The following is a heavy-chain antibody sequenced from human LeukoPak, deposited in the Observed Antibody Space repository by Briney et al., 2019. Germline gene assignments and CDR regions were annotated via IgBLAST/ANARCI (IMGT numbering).Heavy chain of an antibody. CDR3: ARDRYSSSPGWLSYFDY. Sequence: SVKVSCKASGGTFSSYAISWVRQAPGQGLEWMGRIIPIFGTANYAQKFQGRVTITTDESTSTAYMELSSLRSEDTAVYYCARDRYSSSPGWLSYFDYWAQGTLVTVSS. D-gene: IGHD6-6*01. J-gene: IGHJ4*02. CDR2: IIPIFGTA. V-gene: IGHV1-69*05. CDR1: GGTFSSYA.